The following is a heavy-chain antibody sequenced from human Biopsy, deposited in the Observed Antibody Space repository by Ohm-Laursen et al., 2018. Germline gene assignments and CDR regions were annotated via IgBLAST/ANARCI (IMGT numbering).Heavy chain of an antibody. CDR3: ATAIDRRFDY. Sequence: SLRLSCAASGFTFSDYYMSWIRQAPGKGLEFISYISSSSSTISYADSVKGRFTISRDNAKKSLYLQLNSLRAEDTAVYYCATAIDRRFDYWGQGNPGHRLL. V-gene: IGHV3-11*01. CDR2: ISSSSSTI. J-gene: IGHJ4*02. CDR1: GFTFSDYY. D-gene: IGHD3-22*01.